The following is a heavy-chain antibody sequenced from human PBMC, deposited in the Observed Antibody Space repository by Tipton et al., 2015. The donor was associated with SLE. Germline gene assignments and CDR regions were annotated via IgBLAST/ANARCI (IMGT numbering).Heavy chain of an antibody. J-gene: IGHJ4*02. Sequence: TLSLTCTVSGGSISSSRNYWSWIRQPPGKGLEWIGYIYYSGSTNYNPSLKSRVTISVDTSKNQFSLKLSSVTAADTAVYYCATTVSLDRWGQGTLVTVSS. CDR2: IYYSGST. V-gene: IGHV4-61*01. CDR1: GGSISSSRNY. CDR3: ATTVSLDR. D-gene: IGHD3-9*01.